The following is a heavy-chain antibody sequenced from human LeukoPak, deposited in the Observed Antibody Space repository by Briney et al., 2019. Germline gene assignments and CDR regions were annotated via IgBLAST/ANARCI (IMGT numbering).Heavy chain of an antibody. Sequence: GGSLRLSCAASGFTFSSYWMSWVRQAPGKGLERVAHIKKDGSEKYYVDSVKGRFTISRDNAKNSLYLQMNSLRAEDTAVYYCARLDDFWSGYWGNYYYYMDVWGKGTTVTVSS. CDR2: IKKDGSEK. CDR3: ARLDDFWSGYWGNYYYYMDV. J-gene: IGHJ6*03. D-gene: IGHD3-3*01. CDR1: GFTFSSYW. V-gene: IGHV3-7*01.